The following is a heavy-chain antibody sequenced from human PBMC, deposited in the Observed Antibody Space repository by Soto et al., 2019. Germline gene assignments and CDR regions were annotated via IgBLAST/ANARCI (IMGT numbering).Heavy chain of an antibody. Sequence: VASVKVSCKASGYTFTSYDFNWVRQATGQGLEWMGWMNPNSGNTGYAQKFQGRVTMTRNTSISTAYMELSSLRSEDTAVYYCARRGLRSSSRFSYFYYGMDSWGKGTRVTVSS. J-gene: IGHJ6*04. CDR3: ARRGLRSSSRFSYFYYGMDS. V-gene: IGHV1-8*01. D-gene: IGHD6-6*01. CDR1: GYTFTSYD. CDR2: MNPNSGNT.